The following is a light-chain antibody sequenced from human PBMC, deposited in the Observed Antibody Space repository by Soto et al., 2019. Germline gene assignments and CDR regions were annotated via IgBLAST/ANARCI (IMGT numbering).Light chain of an antibody. V-gene: IGKV3-20*01. J-gene: IGKJ2*01. Sequence: EIVLTQSPATLSLYPGERATLSSRASQSVDSTYLAWYQQTPDQSPRLLIYATSTRAAGIPDRFSGSGSGTDFTLTISRLEPDDVAVYYCQQYDTSPPMYTFGQGTKVDI. CDR3: QQYDTSPPMYT. CDR1: QSVDSTY. CDR2: ATS.